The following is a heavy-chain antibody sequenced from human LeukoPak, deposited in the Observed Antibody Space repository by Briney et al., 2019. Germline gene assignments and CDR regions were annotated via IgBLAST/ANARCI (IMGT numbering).Heavy chain of an antibody. CDR3: AKDPGGTRGWFYP. J-gene: IGHJ5*02. D-gene: IGHD2-15*01. Sequence: SETLSLTCTVYGGSITSNYWRWIRQPAGKGLEWIGHIYPTGSANYNPSLKSRSTTSVDTSKTHSSLKLTAVSAADTAVYYGAKDPGGTRGWFYPSGEESLVTASS. CDR1: GGSITSNY. CDR2: IYPTGSA. V-gene: IGHV4-4*07.